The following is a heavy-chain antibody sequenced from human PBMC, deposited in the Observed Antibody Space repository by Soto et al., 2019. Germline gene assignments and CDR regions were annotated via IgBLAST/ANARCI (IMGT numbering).Heavy chain of an antibody. V-gene: IGHV3-23*01. CDR2: VGGSGGNR. Sequence: PGXSLRLSCAASGFTFNAYAMTWVVQAPGKGLEWVSAVGGSGGNRYYAASVKGRFTISRDNSKDALDLQMNSLRVEDTAVYYCARVASDYINSVDHWGQGILVTVSS. D-gene: IGHD4-4*01. J-gene: IGHJ4*02. CDR3: ARVASDYINSVDH. CDR1: GFTFNAYA.